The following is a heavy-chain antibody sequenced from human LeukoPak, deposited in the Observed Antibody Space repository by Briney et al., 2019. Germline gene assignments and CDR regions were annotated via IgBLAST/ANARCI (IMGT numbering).Heavy chain of an antibody. D-gene: IGHD5-12*01. J-gene: IGHJ3*02. Sequence: ASVKVSCKASGYTFTSYDINWVRQATGQGLEWMGWMNPNSGNTGYAQKFQGRVTMTRNTSISTAYMELSSLRSEDAAVYYCARALVVAAAFDIWGQGTMVTVSS. CDR2: MNPNSGNT. V-gene: IGHV1-8*01. CDR3: ARALVVAAAFDI. CDR1: GYTFTSYD.